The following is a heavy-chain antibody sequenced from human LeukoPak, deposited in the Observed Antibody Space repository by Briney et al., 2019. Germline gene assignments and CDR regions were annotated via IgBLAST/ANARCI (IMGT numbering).Heavy chain of an antibody. J-gene: IGHJ6*03. CDR3: AKAPMYYYYMDV. Sequence: GGSLRLSCTVSGFIVSSNSMSWVRQAPGKGLEWVSFIYTDNTHYSDSVKGRFTISRDNSKNTLYLQMNSLRAEDTAVYYCAKAPMYYYYMDVWGKGTTVTVSS. CDR1: GFIVSSNS. V-gene: IGHV3-53*01. CDR2: IYTDNT.